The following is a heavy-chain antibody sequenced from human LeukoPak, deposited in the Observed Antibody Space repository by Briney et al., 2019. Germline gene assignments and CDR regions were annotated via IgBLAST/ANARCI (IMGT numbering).Heavy chain of an antibody. J-gene: IGHJ3*02. V-gene: IGHV3-7*03. CDR2: INQDGTEK. Sequence: GGSLRLSCAASGFTFSNFWMNWVRQAPGKGLEWVANINQDGTEKFYVDSVRGRFTISRDNSKNTLYLQMNSLRAEDTAVYYCATLATKAFDIWGQGTMVTVSS. D-gene: IGHD1-1*01. CDR3: ATLATKAFDI. CDR1: GFTFSNFW.